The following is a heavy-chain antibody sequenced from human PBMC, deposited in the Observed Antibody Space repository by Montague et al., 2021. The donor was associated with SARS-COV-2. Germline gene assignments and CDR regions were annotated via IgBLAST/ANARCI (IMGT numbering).Heavy chain of an antibody. CDR2: ISSSWGI. V-gene: IGHV4-4*07. CDR3: ARQYIGYNRRFDY. Sequence: SETLSLTCTVSGSISGYYWTWIRQSAGKGLEWIGRISSSWGIAYNASLKGRFTMSLDTSKIQLSLKLSSVTAADTAVYYCARQYIGYNRRFDYWGQGALVTVSP. J-gene: IGHJ4*02. D-gene: IGHD5-12*01. CDR1: GSISGYY.